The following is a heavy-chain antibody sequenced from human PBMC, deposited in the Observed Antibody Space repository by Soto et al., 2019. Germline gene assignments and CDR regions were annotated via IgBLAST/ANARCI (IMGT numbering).Heavy chain of an antibody. D-gene: IGHD3-10*01. J-gene: IGHJ6*02. Sequence: GASVKVSCKASGYTFTRYGISWVRQAPGQGLEWMGWISAYNGNTNYAQKLQGRVTMTTDTSTSTAYMELRSLRSDDTAVYYCARFRWFGEFSYYYYGMDVWGQGTTVTVSS. V-gene: IGHV1-18*04. CDR3: ARFRWFGEFSYYYYGMDV. CDR2: ISAYNGNT. CDR1: GYTFTRYG.